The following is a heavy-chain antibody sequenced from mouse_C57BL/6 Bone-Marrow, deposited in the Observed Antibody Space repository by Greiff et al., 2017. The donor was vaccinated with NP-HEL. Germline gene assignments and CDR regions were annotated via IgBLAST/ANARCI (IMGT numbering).Heavy chain of an antibody. J-gene: IGHJ2*01. Sequence: EVQLQQSVPELVKPGASVKISCKASGYSFTDYNMNWVKQSNGKSLEWIGVINPNYGTTSYNQKFKGKATLTVDQSSSTAYMQLNSLTSEDSAVYYCARTLYGSSFYYFDYWGQGTTLTVSS. V-gene: IGHV1-39*01. CDR2: INPNYGTT. CDR1: GYSFTDYN. CDR3: ARTLYGSSFYYFDY. D-gene: IGHD1-1*01.